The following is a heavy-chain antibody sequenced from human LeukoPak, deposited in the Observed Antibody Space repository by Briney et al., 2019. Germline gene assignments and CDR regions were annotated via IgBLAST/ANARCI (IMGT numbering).Heavy chain of an antibody. D-gene: IGHD3-22*01. Sequence: GASVKVSCKASGYTFTGYYMHWVRQAPGQGLEWMGWINPNSGGTNYAQKFRGRVTMTRDTSISTAYMELSRLRSDDTAVYYCARALFYYDSSGYYPYWGQGTLVTVSS. V-gene: IGHV1-2*02. J-gene: IGHJ4*02. CDR3: ARALFYYDSSGYYPY. CDR2: INPNSGGT. CDR1: GYTFTGYY.